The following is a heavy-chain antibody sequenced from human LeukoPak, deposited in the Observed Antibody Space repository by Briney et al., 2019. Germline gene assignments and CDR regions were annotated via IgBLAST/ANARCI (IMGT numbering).Heavy chain of an antibody. V-gene: IGHV3-23*01. CDR1: GFTFSSYA. CDR2: ISGSGGST. Sequence: GGSLRLSCAASGFTFSSYAMSWVRQAPGKGLEWVSAISGSGGSTYYADSVKGRSTISRDNSKNTLYLQMNSLRAEDTAVYYCAKEIGVTMVRGVRYYYYGMDVWGQGTTVTVSS. D-gene: IGHD3-10*01. CDR3: AKEIGVTMVRGVRYYYYGMDV. J-gene: IGHJ6*02.